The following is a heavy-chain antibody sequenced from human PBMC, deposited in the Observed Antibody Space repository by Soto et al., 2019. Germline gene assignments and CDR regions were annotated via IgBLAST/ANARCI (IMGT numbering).Heavy chain of an antibody. D-gene: IGHD6-13*01. CDR1: GFTFSDHY. J-gene: IGHJ4*02. V-gene: IGHV3-72*01. CDR2: IKNKANSYTT. Sequence: EVQLVESGGGLVQPEGSLRLSCAASGFTFSDHYMDWVRQAPGKGLEWVGRIKNKANSYTTEYAAPVKGRIIISRDDSNNSVFLQMNRLKTDDPAVYYCTRGRLGSRRSSDYWGQGILVTVSS. CDR3: TRGRLGSRRSSDY.